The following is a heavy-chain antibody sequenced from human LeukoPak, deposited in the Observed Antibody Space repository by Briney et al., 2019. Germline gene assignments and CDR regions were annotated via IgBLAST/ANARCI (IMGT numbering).Heavy chain of an antibody. CDR3: AKMDYYDSSGYPPVDY. V-gene: IGHV3-23*01. D-gene: IGHD3-22*01. CDR2: ISGSGGST. CDR1: GFTFSSYA. Sequence: GGSLRLSCAASGFTFSSYAMSWVRQAPGKGLEWVSAISGSGGSTYYADSVKGRFTISRDNSKNTLYLQMNSLRAEDTAVYYCAKMDYYDSSGYPPVDYWGQGTPVTVSS. J-gene: IGHJ4*02.